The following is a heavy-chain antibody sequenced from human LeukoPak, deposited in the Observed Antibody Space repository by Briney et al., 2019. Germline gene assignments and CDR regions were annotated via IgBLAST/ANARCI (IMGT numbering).Heavy chain of an antibody. V-gene: IGHV1-2*02. D-gene: IGHD3-22*01. CDR2: ISPNTGGT. CDR3: ARVNYYVSNSLDF. CDR1: GYTFTAYD. J-gene: IGHJ4*02. Sequence: ASVDVSCKTSGYTFTAYDIHWVRQAPGHGLEWMGWISPNTGGTEYAQKFQGRVTMTRDTSISTVYMEMSSLTSDDTAVYYCARVNYYVSNSLDFWGQGTLVTVSS.